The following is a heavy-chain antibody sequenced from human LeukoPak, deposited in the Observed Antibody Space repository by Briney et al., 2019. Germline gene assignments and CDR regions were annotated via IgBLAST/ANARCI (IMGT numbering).Heavy chain of an antibody. D-gene: IGHD6-19*01. V-gene: IGHV3-74*01. CDR1: GITFGNNW. CDR3: AKDCGLKAGIAVAQPILRGPSRDYFDY. Sequence: TGGSLRLSCAASGITFGNNWMHWVRQGPGKGLVWISRINSDGGGAIYADSVKGRFTISRDNSKNTLYLQMNSLRAEDTAVYYCAKDCGLKAGIAVAQPILRGPSRDYFDYWGQGTLVTVSS. CDR2: INSDGGGA. J-gene: IGHJ4*02.